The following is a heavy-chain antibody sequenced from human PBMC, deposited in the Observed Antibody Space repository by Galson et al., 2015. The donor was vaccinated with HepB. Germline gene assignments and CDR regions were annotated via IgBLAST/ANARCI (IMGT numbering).Heavy chain of an antibody. CDR1: GFRFYSYS. CDR3: NAGTYYSDMDV. D-gene: IGHD1-26*01. J-gene: IGHJ6*02. Sequence: SLRLSCAASGFRFYSYSMNWVRQTPGKGLEWVSYISSSSSIIKYADSVKDRFTISRDNAKNSLYLQMNSLRAEDTAVYYCNAGTYYSDMDVWGQGTTVAVSS. CDR2: ISSSSSII. V-gene: IGHV3-48*01.